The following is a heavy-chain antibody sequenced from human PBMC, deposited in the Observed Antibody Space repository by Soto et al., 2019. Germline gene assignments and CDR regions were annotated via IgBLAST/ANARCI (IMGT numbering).Heavy chain of an antibody. CDR3: ARDDEGGSDCDLGY. CDR2: ISRDGSNE. V-gene: IGHV3-30*04. D-gene: IGHD1-26*01. CDR1: GFTFSSYV. J-gene: IGHJ4*02. Sequence: QVQLVESGGGVVQPGRSLRLSCAASGFTFSSYVIYWVRQTPDKGLEWVAFISRDGSNEYYADSVKGRFTISRDNSKNTLYLEMNSLRAEDTAVYYCARDDEGGSDCDLGYWGQGTLVTVSS.